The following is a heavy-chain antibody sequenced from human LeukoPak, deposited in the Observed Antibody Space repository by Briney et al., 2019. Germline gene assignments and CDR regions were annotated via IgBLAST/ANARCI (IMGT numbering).Heavy chain of an antibody. CDR3: AKAGDPAYYFDY. CDR2: ISGSGGST. Sequence: GGSETLSCATSGFIFSSYAMSWVRQSRGEGLEWVLGISGSGGSTYYTDSVKGRFTLSRDNSKNTLYLQTNSLRAEDTAVYYRAKAGDPAYYFDYWGQGTLVTVSS. V-gene: IGHV3-23*01. D-gene: IGHD3-10*01. CDR1: GFIFSSYA. J-gene: IGHJ4*02.